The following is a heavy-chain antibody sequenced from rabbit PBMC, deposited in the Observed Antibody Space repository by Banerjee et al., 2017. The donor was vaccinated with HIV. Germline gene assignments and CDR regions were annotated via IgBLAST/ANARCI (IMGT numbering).Heavy chain of an antibody. CDR3: ARGSATMTMVITGFYFNL. J-gene: IGHJ4*01. V-gene: IGHV1S45*01. Sequence: EQLEESGGGLVKPEGSLTLTCTVSGFSFSSNWICWVRQAPGKGLEWIACIDTNDGSTYYATWAKGRFTISKTSSTTVTLQMTSLTAADTATYFCARGSATMTMVITGFYFNLWGPGTLVTVS. CDR1: GFSFSSNW. CDR2: IDTNDGST. D-gene: IGHD2-1*01.